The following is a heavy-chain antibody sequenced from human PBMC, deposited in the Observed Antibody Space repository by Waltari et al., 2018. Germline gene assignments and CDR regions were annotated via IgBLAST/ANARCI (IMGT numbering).Heavy chain of an antibody. CDR2: IRGGGAGT. J-gene: IGHJ3*01. CDR3: AKCASSYGNDALDV. V-gene: IGHV3-23*01. CDR1: GFTFSNYA. D-gene: IGHD5-18*01. Sequence: EVHLLESGGGLVQPGGSLRLSCVASGFTFSNYAMTWVRQAPGQGREWVSYIRGGGAGTLYADSVKGRFTISRDNSKNTLYLQMNSLGAEDTALYYCAKCASSYGNDALDVWGRGTMVTVSS.